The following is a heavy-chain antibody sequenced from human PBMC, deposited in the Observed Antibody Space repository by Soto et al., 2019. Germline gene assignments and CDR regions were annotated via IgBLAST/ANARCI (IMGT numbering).Heavy chain of an antibody. D-gene: IGHD3-10*01. CDR3: ARNDGSGSYPSYYYYYYGMDV. V-gene: IGHV3-30*03. Sequence: QVQLVESGGGVVQPGRSLRLSCAASGFTFSSYGMHWVRQAPGKGLEWVAVISYDGSNKYYADSVKGRFTISRDNSKNTLYLQMNSLRAEDTAVYYCARNDGSGSYPSYYYYYYGMDVWGQGTTVTVSS. CDR1: GFTFSSYG. J-gene: IGHJ6*02. CDR2: ISYDGSNK.